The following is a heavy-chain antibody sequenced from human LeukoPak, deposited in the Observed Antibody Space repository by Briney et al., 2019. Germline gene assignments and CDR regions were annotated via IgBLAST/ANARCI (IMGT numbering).Heavy chain of an antibody. CDR2: IKQDGSEK. Sequence: GGSLRLSCAASGFTFSSYWMSWVRQAPGKGLEWVANIKQDGSEKYYVDSVKGRFTISRDNSKNTLYLQMNSLRAEDTAVYYCAKGGSSWYYFDYWGQGTLVTVSS. CDR1: GFTFSSYW. CDR3: AKGGSSWYYFDY. D-gene: IGHD6-13*01. V-gene: IGHV3-7*01. J-gene: IGHJ4*02.